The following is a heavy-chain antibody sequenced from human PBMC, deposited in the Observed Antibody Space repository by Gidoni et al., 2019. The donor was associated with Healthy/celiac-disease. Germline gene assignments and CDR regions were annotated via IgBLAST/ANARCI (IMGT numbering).Heavy chain of an antibody. CDR2: IYHSGST. CDR1: GGSISSSNW. D-gene: IGHD2-15*01. Sequence: QVQLQESGPGLVKPSGTLSLTCAVSGGSISSSNWWRWVRQPPGKGLEWIGEIYHSGSTNYNPSLKSRVTISVDKSKNQFSLKLSSVTAADTAVYYCARDLSPSCSGGSCYSRWFDPWGQGTLVTVSS. J-gene: IGHJ5*02. V-gene: IGHV4-4*02. CDR3: ARDLSPSCSGGSCYSRWFDP.